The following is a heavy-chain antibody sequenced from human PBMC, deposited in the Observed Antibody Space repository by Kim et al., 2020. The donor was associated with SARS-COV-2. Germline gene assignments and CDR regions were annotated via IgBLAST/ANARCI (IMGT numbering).Heavy chain of an antibody. Sequence: GGSLRLSCAASGFTFSSYAMSWVRQAPGKGLEWVSAISGSGGSTYYADSVKGRFTISRDNSKNTLYLQMNSLRAEDTAVYYCLSFGTWDGSSWYDYYYYYGMDVWGQGTTVTVSS. J-gene: IGHJ6*02. CDR1: GFTFSSYA. V-gene: IGHV3-23*01. CDR3: LSFGTWDGSSWYDYYYYYGMDV. CDR2: ISGSGGST. D-gene: IGHD6-13*01.